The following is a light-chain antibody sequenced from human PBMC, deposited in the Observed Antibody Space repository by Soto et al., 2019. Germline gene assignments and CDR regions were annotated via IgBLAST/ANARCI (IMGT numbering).Light chain of an antibody. CDR1: QIVSSV. Sequence: MTQSPSTLSASVLDIVTITCLASQIVSSVLAWFQQKPGRAPRLLISGASTRATGIPARFSGSGSGTDFTLTISSLQAEDFAVYYCQQDYNLPFTFGQGTRLEIK. CDR2: GAS. J-gene: IGKJ5*01. CDR3: QQDYNLPFT. V-gene: IGKV3D-7*01.